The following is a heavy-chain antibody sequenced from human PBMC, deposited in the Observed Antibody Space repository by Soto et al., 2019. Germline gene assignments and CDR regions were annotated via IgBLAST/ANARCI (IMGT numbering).Heavy chain of an antibody. D-gene: IGHD2-2*02. CDR3: VRGYCRSPDCYIDY. J-gene: IGHJ4*02. V-gene: IGHV4-30-2*01. CDR2: IYHSGST. Sequence: TSETLSLTCAVSGGSISSGGYSWSWIRQPPGKGLEWIGYIYHSGSTYYNPSLKSRVTISVDRSKNQFSLKLSSVTAADTAVYYCVRGYCRSPDCYIDYLGQGTLVFLSS. CDR1: GGSISSGGYS.